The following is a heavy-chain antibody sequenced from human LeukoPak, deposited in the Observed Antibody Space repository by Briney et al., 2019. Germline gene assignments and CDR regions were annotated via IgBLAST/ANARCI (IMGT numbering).Heavy chain of an antibody. CDR3: ARGRSATPPVDY. D-gene: IGHD3-10*01. CDR2: INPNSGGT. CDR1: GYTFTGYY. Sequence: RGASVKVSCKASGYTFTGYYMHWVRQAPGQGLEWMGWINPNSGGTNYAQKFQGWVTMTRDTSISTAYMELSRLRSDDTAVYYCARGRSATPPVDYWGQGTLVTVSS. J-gene: IGHJ4*02. V-gene: IGHV1-2*04.